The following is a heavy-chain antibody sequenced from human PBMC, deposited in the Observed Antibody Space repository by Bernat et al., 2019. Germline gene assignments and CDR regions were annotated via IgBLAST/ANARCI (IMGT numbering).Heavy chain of an antibody. Sequence: EVQLLESGGGLVQPGGSLRLSCAASGFTFSSYAMSWVRQAPGKGLEWVSAISGSGGSTYYADSVKGRFTISRDNSKNTVYLQMNSLRAEDTAVFYCAREGQLSYYYSGMDVWGQGTTVTVSS. V-gene: IGHV3-23*01. CDR3: AREGQLSYYYSGMDV. J-gene: IGHJ6*02. CDR2: ISGSGGST. D-gene: IGHD6-13*01. CDR1: GFTFSSYA.